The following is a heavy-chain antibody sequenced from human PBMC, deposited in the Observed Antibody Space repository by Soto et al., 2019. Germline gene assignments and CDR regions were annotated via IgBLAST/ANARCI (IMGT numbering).Heavy chain of an antibody. J-gene: IGHJ4*02. CDR3: ARSSGSYLIDDY. D-gene: IGHD3-22*01. Sequence: QVQLVQSGAEEKKPGASVKVSCKASGYTFTSYAMHWVRQAPGQRLEWMGWINAGNGNTKYSQKFQGRVTITSDTSASKAYMELSSLRSEDTAVYYCARSSGSYLIDDYWGQGTLVTVSS. V-gene: IGHV1-3*05. CDR2: INAGNGNT. CDR1: GYTFTSYA.